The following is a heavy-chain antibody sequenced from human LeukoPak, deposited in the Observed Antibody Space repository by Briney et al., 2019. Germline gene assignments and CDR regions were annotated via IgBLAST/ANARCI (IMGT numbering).Heavy chain of an antibody. CDR2: IYPGDSDI. J-gene: IGHJ6*02. V-gene: IGHV5-51*01. CDR3: ARKPITPYYYYGMDV. CDR1: GYSFTSYW. D-gene: IGHD1-14*01. Sequence: GESLKISCKGSGYSFTSYWIGWVRQMPGKGLEWMGIIYPGDSDIRYSPSFQGQVTISADKSISTAYLQWSSLKASDTAMYYCARKPITPYYYYGMDVWGQGTTVTVSS.